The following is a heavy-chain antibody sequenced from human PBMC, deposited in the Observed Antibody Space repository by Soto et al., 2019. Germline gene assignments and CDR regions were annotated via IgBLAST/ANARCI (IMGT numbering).Heavy chain of an antibody. J-gene: IGHJ3*02. CDR2: INHSGST. Sequence: SDTLSRTFDFYGRTFSDYYWSGMRQPPGEGLEWIGEINHSGSTNYNPSLKSRVTISVDTSKNQFSLKLSSVTAADTAVYYFARGLHHSLFLRGRTSTSAFDIWGQGTMVT. CDR3: ARGLHHSLFLRGRTSTSAFDI. V-gene: IGHV4-34*01. CDR1: GRTFSDYY. D-gene: IGHD4-4*01.